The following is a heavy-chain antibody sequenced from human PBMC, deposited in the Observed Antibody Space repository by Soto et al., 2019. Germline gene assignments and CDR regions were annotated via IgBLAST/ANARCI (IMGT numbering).Heavy chain of an antibody. CDR3: AREGYCSGGSCYLGPFDI. CDR1: GFTFSSYS. J-gene: IGHJ3*02. D-gene: IGHD2-15*01. Sequence: GGSLRLSCAASGFTFSSYSMNWVRQAPGKGLEWVSYISSGSTTIYYADSVKDRFTISRDNAQNSLYLQMNSLRAEDTAVYYCAREGYCSGGSCYLGPFDIWGQGTMVTVSS. V-gene: IGHV3-48*01. CDR2: ISSGSTTI.